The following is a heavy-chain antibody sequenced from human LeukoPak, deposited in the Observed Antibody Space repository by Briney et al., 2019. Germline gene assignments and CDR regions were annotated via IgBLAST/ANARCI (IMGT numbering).Heavy chain of an antibody. J-gene: IGHJ4*02. Sequence: SGPTLVNPTQTLTLTCTFSGFSLSTSGVGVGWIRQPPGKALEWLALIYWDDDKRYRPSLKSRLTITKDTSKNQVVLTMTNMDPVDTATYYCALRRGHLYYDSSGSIYGGRFDYWGQGTLVTVSS. V-gene: IGHV2-5*02. CDR1: GFSLSTSGVG. CDR3: ALRRGHLYYDSSGSIYGGRFDY. D-gene: IGHD3-22*01. CDR2: IYWDDDK.